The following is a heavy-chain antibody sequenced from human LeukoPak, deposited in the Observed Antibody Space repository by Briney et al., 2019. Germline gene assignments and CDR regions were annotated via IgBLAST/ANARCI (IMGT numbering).Heavy chain of an antibody. D-gene: IGHD3-10*01. Sequence: PGGSLRLSCAASGFTLSSYAMGWVRQAPGKGLEWVSAISGSGDSTYYADSVKGRFTISRDNSKNTLFLQMNSLRAEDAAVYYCAKGTWFGDYPVPFDSWGQGTLVAVSS. J-gene: IGHJ4*02. CDR3: AKGTWFGDYPVPFDS. CDR1: GFTLSSYA. V-gene: IGHV3-23*01. CDR2: ISGSGDST.